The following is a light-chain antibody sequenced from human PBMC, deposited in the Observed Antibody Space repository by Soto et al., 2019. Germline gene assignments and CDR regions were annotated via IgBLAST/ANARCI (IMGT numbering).Light chain of an antibody. CDR1: QSLITRY. CDR3: QQYGTSPT. J-gene: IGKJ5*01. Sequence: IVLTQSPGTLSLFPGERATLSCRASQSLITRYLAWYQQKPGQAPRLLNYGASSRATGIPDRFSGSGSGTDFTLTISRLEPEDFAVYSCQQYGTSPTFGQGTRLEIK. CDR2: GAS. V-gene: IGKV3-20*01.